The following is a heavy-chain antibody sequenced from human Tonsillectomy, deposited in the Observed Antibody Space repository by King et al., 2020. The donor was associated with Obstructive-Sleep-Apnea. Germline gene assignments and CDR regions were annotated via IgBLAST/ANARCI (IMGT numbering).Heavy chain of an antibody. CDR2: ICYSGST. V-gene: IGHV4-39*07. CDR3: ARIKYSSSWFFDY. CDR1: GGSISSSSYY. D-gene: IGHD6-13*01. Sequence: LQLQESGPGLVKPSETLSLTCTVSGGSISSSSYYWGWIRQPPGKGLEWIGSICYSGSTSYNPSLKSRVTISVATSKNQFSLKLSSVTAADPAVYYCARIKYSSSWFFDYWGQGTLVTVSS. J-gene: IGHJ4*02.